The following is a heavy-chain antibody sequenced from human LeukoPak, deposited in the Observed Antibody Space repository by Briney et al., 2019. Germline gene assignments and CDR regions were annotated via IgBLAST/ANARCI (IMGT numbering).Heavy chain of an antibody. CDR3: ARSRQGWWLLDY. D-gene: IGHD5-12*01. CDR2: MYHSGST. CDR1: GYSISSGYY. Sequence: SETLSLTCAVSGYSISSGYYWGWIRQPPGKGLEWIGSMYHSGSTYYNPSLKSRVSIPVDTSKNQFSLKLSSVTAADTAVYYCARSRQGWWLLDYWGQGTLVTVSS. J-gene: IGHJ4*02. V-gene: IGHV4-38-2*01.